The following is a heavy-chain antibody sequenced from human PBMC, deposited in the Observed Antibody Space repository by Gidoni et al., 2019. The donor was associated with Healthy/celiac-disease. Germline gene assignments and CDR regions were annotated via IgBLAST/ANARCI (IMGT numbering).Heavy chain of an antibody. CDR1: GFTFSSYW. V-gene: IGHV3-74*01. D-gene: IGHD2-8*02. J-gene: IGHJ6*02. CDR3: ARDRLVVYAPYYYYGMDV. CDR2: INSDGSST. Sequence: EVQLVESGGGLVQPGGSLRLSCAASGFTFSSYWVHWVRQAPGKGLVWVSRINSDGSSTSYADSVKGRFTISRDNAKNTLYLQMNSLRAEDTAVYYCARDRLVVYAPYYYYGMDVWGQGTTVTVSS.